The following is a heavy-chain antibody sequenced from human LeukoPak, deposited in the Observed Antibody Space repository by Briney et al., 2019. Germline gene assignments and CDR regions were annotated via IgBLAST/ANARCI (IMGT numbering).Heavy chain of an antibody. Sequence: PSETLSLTCAVYGGSFSGYYWSWIRQPPGKGLEWIGEINHSGSTNYNPSLKSRVTISVDTSKNQFSLKLSSVTAADTAVYYCARGRVPRVRNGMDVWGQGTTVTVSS. CDR3: ARGRVPRVRNGMDV. CDR2: INHSGST. J-gene: IGHJ6*02. CDR1: GGSFSGYY. V-gene: IGHV4-34*01.